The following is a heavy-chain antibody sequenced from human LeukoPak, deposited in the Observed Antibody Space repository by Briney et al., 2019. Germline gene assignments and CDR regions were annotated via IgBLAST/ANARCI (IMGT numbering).Heavy chain of an antibody. CDR2: IKQDGREK. D-gene: IGHD3-9*01. CDR3: AKGYFDWLLIDY. CDR1: GFTFSSYW. Sequence: PGGSLRLSCGASGFTFSSYWMSWVRQAPGKGLEWVANIKQDGREKYYADSVKGRFTISRDNSKNTLYLQMNSLRAEDTAVYYCAKGYFDWLLIDYWGQGTLVTVSS. J-gene: IGHJ4*02. V-gene: IGHV3-7*01.